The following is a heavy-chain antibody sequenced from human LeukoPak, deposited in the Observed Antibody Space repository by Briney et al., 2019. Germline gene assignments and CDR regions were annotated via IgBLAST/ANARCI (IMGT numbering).Heavy chain of an antibody. CDR3: TTERYDYVWGSYRHSRIDY. D-gene: IGHD3-16*02. J-gene: IGHJ4*02. Sequence: SGGSLRLSCAASGFTFSNAWMSWVRQAPGKGLEWVGRIKSKTDGGTTDYAAPVKGRSTISRGDSKNTLYLQMNSLKTEDTAVYYCTTERYDYVWGSYRHSRIDYWGQGTLVTVSS. V-gene: IGHV3-15*01. CDR2: IKSKTDGGTT. CDR1: GFTFSNAW.